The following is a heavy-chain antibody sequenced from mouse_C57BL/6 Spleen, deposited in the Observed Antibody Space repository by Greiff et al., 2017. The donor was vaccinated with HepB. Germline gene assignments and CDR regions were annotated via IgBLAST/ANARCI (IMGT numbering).Heavy chain of an antibody. CDR2: ISNGGGST. Sequence: EVKVEESGGGLVQPGGSLKLSCAASGFTFSDYYMYWVRQTPEKRLEWVAYISNGGGSTYYPDTVKGRFTISRDNAKNTLYLQMSRLKSEDTAMYYCARQGAYYDYEGWFAYWGQGTLVTVSA. D-gene: IGHD2-4*01. CDR1: GFTFSDYY. V-gene: IGHV5-12*01. CDR3: ARQGAYYDYEGWFAY. J-gene: IGHJ3*01.